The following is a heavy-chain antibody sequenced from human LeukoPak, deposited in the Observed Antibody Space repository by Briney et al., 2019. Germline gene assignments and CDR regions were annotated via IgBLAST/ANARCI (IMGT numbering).Heavy chain of an antibody. Sequence: GGSLRLSCAASGLTFSGSTMHWGRQASGKGLEWVGHIRDKAYNYATAYAASVKGRFTISRDDSKNTAYLQMNSLKTEDTAVYYCSRHEALPGDYWGQGTLVTVSS. J-gene: IGHJ4*02. CDR2: IRDKAYNYAT. V-gene: IGHV3-73*01. CDR3: SRHEALPGDY. D-gene: IGHD2-21*02. CDR1: GLTFSGST.